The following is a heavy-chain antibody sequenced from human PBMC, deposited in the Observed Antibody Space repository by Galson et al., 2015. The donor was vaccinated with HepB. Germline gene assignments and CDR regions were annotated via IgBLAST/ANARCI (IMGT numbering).Heavy chain of an antibody. V-gene: IGHV3-74*01. D-gene: IGHD3-16*01. CDR3: ARVPQSLVYYMDV. Sequence: SLRLSCAASGFTFSSYWMHWVRQAPGKGLVWVSRINTDGSGASYADSVKGRFTISRDNAKNTLYLQMKSLRAEDTAVYYCARVPQSLVYYMDVWGKGPTVTVSS. CDR2: INTDGSGA. J-gene: IGHJ6*03. CDR1: GFTFSSYW.